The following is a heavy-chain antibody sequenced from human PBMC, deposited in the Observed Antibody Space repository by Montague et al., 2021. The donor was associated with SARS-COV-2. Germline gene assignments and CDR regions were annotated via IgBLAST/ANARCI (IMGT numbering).Heavy chain of an antibody. V-gene: IGHV2-70*01. CDR1: GFSLSTSGMC. CDR3: ARERYFDTTFDY. CDR2: IEWDDDK. J-gene: IGHJ4*02. Sequence: PALVKPTQTLTLTCTFSGFSLSTSGMCVSRIRQPPGKALEWLALIEWDDDKYYSTSLKTRLTISKDTSKNQVVLTVTNMDPVDTATYYCARERYFDTTFDYWGQGTLVTVSS. D-gene: IGHD3-9*01.